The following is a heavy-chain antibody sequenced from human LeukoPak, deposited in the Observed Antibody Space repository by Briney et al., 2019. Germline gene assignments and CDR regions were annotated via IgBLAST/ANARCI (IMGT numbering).Heavy chain of an antibody. V-gene: IGHV3-48*03. CDR1: GFSFSSYE. Sequence: GGSLRLFCAASGFSFSSYEMNWVRQAPGKGLEWVSYISSSGSSIYNADSVKGRFTISRDNAKNSLYLQMNSLRAEDTAVYYCARGYYYGSGTLGPFDPWGQGTLVTVSS. CDR2: ISSSGSSI. J-gene: IGHJ5*02. D-gene: IGHD3-10*01. CDR3: ARGYYYGSGTLGPFDP.